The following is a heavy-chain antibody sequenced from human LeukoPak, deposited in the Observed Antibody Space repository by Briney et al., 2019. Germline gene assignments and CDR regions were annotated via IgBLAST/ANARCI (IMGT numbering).Heavy chain of an antibody. Sequence: ASVKVSCKASGYTFTGYYMHWVRQAPGQGLEGMGCINPNRGGTNYAQKFQGRVTMTRDTAISTAYRELSSLTSDDTAVYYCERAPPYCCSGGSCYPDYWGQGTLVTVS. D-gene: IGHD2-15*01. CDR3: ERAPPYCCSGGSCYPDY. V-gene: IGHV1-2*02. J-gene: IGHJ4*02. CDR2: INPNRGGT. CDR1: GYTFTGYY.